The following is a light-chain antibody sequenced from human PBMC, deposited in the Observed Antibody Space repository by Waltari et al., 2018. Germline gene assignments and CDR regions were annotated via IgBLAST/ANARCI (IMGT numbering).Light chain of an antibody. CDR1: SSNIGTNY. V-gene: IGLV1-47*01. J-gene: IGLJ7*01. CDR3: AAWDDSLSAVV. Sequence: QSTLTQPPAASGTPGQRVTISCSGPSSNIGTNYVYWYQQFPGTAPKLLIFRSDQRASGVPDRFSGSTSGSSASLAISGLRSEDESIYYCAAWDDSLSAVVFGGGTQVTVL. CDR2: RSD.